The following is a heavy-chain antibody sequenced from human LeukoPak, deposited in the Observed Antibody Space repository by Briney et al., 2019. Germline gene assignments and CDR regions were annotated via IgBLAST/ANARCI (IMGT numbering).Heavy chain of an antibody. CDR1: GYTFTTYG. CDR3: ARHVGGAIVFAY. D-gene: IGHD3-16*02. Sequence: GASVKVSCRASGYTFTTYGLSWVRQAPGQGLEWMGWISAYNGNTNYAQKFQGRVTMTTNTSTSTAYMEVRSLRSDDTAVYYCARHVGGAIVFAYWGQGTLVTVSS. J-gene: IGHJ4*02. V-gene: IGHV1-18*01. CDR2: ISAYNGNT.